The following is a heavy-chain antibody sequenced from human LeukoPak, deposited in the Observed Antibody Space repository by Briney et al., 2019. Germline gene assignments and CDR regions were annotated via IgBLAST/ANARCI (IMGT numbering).Heavy chain of an antibody. J-gene: IGHJ6*02. D-gene: IGHD3-10*01. CDR1: GASISSDDW. CDR3: AKSVTSGHYYGMDV. CDR2: IYYSGST. Sequence: SETLSLTCAVSGASISSDDWWSWVRQPPGKGLEWIGYIYYSGSTNYNPSLKSRVTMSVDTSKNQFSLKLTSVTAADTAVYYCAKSVTSGHYYGMDVWGQGTTVTVSS. V-gene: IGHV4-61*08.